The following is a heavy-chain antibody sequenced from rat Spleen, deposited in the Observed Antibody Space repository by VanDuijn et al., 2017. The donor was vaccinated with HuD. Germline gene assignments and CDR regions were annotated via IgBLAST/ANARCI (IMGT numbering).Heavy chain of an antibody. V-gene: IGHV5-25*01. CDR1: GFTLSDSD. CDR2: ISPSSGIT. D-gene: IGHD4-3*01. J-gene: IGHJ1*01. Sequence: EVQLVESGGGLVQPGRSLKLSCAASGFTLSDSDMAWVRQAPTKGLEWVASISPSSGITYYRDSVKGRFTVSRDNAKSTLYLQMDSLRSEDTATYYCTRHRSSGYWYFDFWGPGTMVTVSS. CDR3: TRHRSSGYWYFDF.